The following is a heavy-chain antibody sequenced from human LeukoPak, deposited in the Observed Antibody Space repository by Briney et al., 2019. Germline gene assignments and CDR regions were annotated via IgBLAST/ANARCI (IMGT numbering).Heavy chain of an antibody. CDR2: ISSGSSTI. J-gene: IGHJ3*02. V-gene: IGHV3-48*02. CDR3: ARAQTLFWEFDGFDI. Sequence: QPGGSLRLSCAASGFTFSSYIMNWVRQAPGKGLEWVSYISSGSSTIYYADSVKGRFTISRDNAENSVYLQMNSLRDEDTAVYSYARAQTLFWEFDGFDIWGRGTKVTVSS. CDR1: GFTFSSYI. D-gene: IGHD3-3*01.